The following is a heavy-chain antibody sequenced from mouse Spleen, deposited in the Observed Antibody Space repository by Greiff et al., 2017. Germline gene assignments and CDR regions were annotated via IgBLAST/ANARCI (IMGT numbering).Heavy chain of an antibody. CDR1: GFTFSSYA. D-gene: IGHD1-1*01. V-gene: IGHV5-4*01. J-gene: IGHJ2*01. CDR3: ARDRHYGSSYDY. Sequence: EVHLVESGGGLVKPGGSLKLSCAASGFTFSSYAMSWVRQTPEKRLEWVATISDGGSYTYYPDNVKGRFTISRDNAKNNLYLQMSHLKSEDTAMYYCARDRHYGSSYDYWGQGTTLTVSS. CDR2: ISDGGSYT.